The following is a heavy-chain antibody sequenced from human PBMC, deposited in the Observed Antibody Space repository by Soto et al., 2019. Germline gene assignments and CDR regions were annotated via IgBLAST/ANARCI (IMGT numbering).Heavy chain of an antibody. CDR1: GFTFNRYG. V-gene: IGHV3-23*01. Sequence: AGGSLRLSCAASGFTFNRYGMSWVRQAPGKGLEWVSAISASGDNTYYADSVKGRFTISRDSSNNTQYLQMNSLRADDTALYYCVKLRLELLYLDSWGLGAPVTVYS. CDR2: ISASGDNT. D-gene: IGHD1-7*01. J-gene: IGHJ4*02. CDR3: VKLRLELLYLDS.